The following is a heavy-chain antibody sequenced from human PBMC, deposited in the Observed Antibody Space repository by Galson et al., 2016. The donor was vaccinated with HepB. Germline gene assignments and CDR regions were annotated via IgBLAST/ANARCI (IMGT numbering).Heavy chain of an antibody. D-gene: IGHD5-18*01. CDR3: ARQSLGYTYADDAFDI. Sequence: TLSLTCTVSGGSIRINSYYWTWIRQPAGKGLEWIGRIYTSGSTNYNPSLKSRVTISIDASKNEFSQRLSSVTAADTAVYYCARQSLGYTYADDAFDIWGQGTTGTCSS. CDR2: IYTSGST. CDR1: GGSIRINSYY. J-gene: IGHJ3*02. V-gene: IGHV4-61*02.